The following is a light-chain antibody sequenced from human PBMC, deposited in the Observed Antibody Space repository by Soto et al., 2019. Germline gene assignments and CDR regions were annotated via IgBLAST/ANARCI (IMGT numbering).Light chain of an antibody. CDR3: QQYGSTPYT. Sequence: EIVLTQSPGTLSLSPGERATLSCRASQSVSSNYLAWYQHKPGQAPRLLIYGASSRATGIADRFSGSGSGTDFTLTISRLEPEDFAVYYCQQYGSTPYTFGQGTKLEIK. CDR2: GAS. J-gene: IGKJ2*01. V-gene: IGKV3-20*01. CDR1: QSVSSNY.